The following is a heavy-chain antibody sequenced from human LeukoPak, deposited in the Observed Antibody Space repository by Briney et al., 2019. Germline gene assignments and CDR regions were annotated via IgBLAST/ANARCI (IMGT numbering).Heavy chain of an antibody. V-gene: IGHV3-30*02. J-gene: IGHJ6*03. CDR3: AKGPQQLVRTDYYYYYMDV. Sequence: PGGSLRLSCAASGFTFSSYGMHWVRQAPGKGLEWVAFIRYDGSNKYYADSVKGRFTISRDNSKNTLYLQMNSLRAEDTAVYYCAKGPQQLVRTDYYYYYMDVWGKGTTVTVSS. CDR2: IRYDGSNK. D-gene: IGHD6-13*01. CDR1: GFTFSSYG.